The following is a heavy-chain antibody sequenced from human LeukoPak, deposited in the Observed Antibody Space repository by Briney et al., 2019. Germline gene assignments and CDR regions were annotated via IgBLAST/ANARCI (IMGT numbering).Heavy chain of an antibody. Sequence: ASVKVSCKASGYTFTGYYLHWVRQAPGQGLEWMGWINPNSGDTDYAQNFQGRVTMTRDTSISTAYLDLSRLRSDDTAVYYCARDMDTGPDLFDYWGRGTLVTVSS. CDR1: GYTFTGYY. CDR2: INPNSGDT. J-gene: IGHJ4*02. D-gene: IGHD5-18*01. CDR3: ARDMDTGPDLFDY. V-gene: IGHV1-2*02.